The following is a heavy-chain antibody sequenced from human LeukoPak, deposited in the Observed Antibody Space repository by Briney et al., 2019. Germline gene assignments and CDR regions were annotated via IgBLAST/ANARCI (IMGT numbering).Heavy chain of an antibody. CDR1: GGRLRGYH. CDR3: ARGSAAIMGFDY. J-gene: IGHJ4*02. V-gene: IGHV4-34*01. D-gene: IGHD2-2*01. Sequence: PSEPLSLPCTVYGGRLRGYHWSWIRQPPGKGLEWIGEINHSGSSNYNPSLKSRVTISVATSKNQFSLKLRSVTAADTAVSYCARGSAAIMGFDYWGQGTLVTVSS. CDR2: INHSGSS.